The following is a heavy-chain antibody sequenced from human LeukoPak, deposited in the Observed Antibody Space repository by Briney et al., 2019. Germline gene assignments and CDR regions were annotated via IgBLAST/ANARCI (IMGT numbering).Heavy chain of an antibody. Sequence: GGSLRLSCEASGFTFSSYGMHWVRQAPGKGLEWVAVISYDGTDKSHGDSVKGRFTISRDNSKNTLYLQMSSLRAEDTAVYYCAKDQFDRSGYPDFWGQGTLVTVSS. CDR2: ISYDGTDK. V-gene: IGHV3-30*18. J-gene: IGHJ4*02. CDR1: GFTFSSYG. CDR3: AKDQFDRSGYPDF. D-gene: IGHD3-22*01.